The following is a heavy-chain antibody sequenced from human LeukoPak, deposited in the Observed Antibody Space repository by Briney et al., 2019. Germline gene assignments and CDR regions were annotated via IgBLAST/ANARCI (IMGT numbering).Heavy chain of an antibody. D-gene: IGHD6-13*01. J-gene: IGHJ4*02. V-gene: IGHV4-39*07. Sequence: SETLSLTCTVSGGSTSSSSYYWGWIRQPPGKGLEWIGSIYYSGSTYYNPSLKSRVTISVDTSKNQFSLKLSSVTAADTAVYYCAREDSSSWYFHFDYWGQGTLVTVSS. CDR3: AREDSSSWYFHFDY. CDR2: IYYSGST. CDR1: GGSTSSSSYY.